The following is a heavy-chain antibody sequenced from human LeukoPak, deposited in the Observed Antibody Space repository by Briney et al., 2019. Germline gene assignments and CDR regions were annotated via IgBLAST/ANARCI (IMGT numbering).Heavy chain of an antibody. J-gene: IGHJ5*02. CDR2: ISSSSSYI. D-gene: IGHD1-14*01. V-gene: IGHV3-21*01. CDR3: ARALSRMTGDWFDP. CDR1: GFTFSSYS. Sequence: GGSLRLSCAASGFTFSSYSMNWVRQAPGKGLEWVSSISSSSSYIYYADSVKGRFTISRDNAKNSLYLQMNSLRAEDTAVYYCARALSRMTGDWFDPWGQGTLVTVSS.